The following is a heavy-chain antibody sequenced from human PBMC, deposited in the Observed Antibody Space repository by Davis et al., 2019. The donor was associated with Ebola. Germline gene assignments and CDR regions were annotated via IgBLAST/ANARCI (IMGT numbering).Heavy chain of an antibody. Sequence: AASVKVSCKASGYTFTNYAMHWVRQAPGQRLEWMGWINAGNGNTKYSQNFQGRVTITRDTSASTAYMELSSLRSEDTAVYYCSRSHREMTMVQGLILTAFWFDPWGQGTLVTVSS. CDR3: SRSHREMTMVQGLILTAFWFDP. D-gene: IGHD3-10*01. V-gene: IGHV1-3*01. CDR1: GYTFTNYA. CDR2: INAGNGNT. J-gene: IGHJ5*02.